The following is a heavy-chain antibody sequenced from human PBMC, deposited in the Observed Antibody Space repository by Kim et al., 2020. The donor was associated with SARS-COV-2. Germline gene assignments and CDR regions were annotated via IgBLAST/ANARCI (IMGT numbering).Heavy chain of an antibody. D-gene: IGHD3-3*01. Sequence: GGSLRLSCAVSGFTFSTYWMTWVRQAPGKGLEWVANIRQDGSEKYYVDSVKGRFTISRDNAKNSLYLQMNSLRAEDTAVYYCARYFYDFWAEDAFDIWGQGTKVTVSS. CDR2: IRQDGSEK. J-gene: IGHJ3*02. CDR3: ARYFYDFWAEDAFDI. V-gene: IGHV3-7*03. CDR1: GFTFSTYW.